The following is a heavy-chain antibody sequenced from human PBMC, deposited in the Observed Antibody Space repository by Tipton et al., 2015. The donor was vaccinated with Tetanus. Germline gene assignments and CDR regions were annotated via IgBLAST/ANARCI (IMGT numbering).Heavy chain of an antibody. Sequence: QLVQSGPELKKPGESLKISCKGSGYAFTKYWIGWVRQTPGKGLEWMGIIYPDDSDTRYSPSFQGQVTVSADKAINTAYLQWSRLQASDTAMYYCARHPRGNAGNPLYYFDYWAQGTRVIVSS. J-gene: IGHJ4*02. D-gene: IGHD4-23*01. V-gene: IGHV5-51*01. CDR2: IYPDDSDT. CDR1: GYAFTKYW. CDR3: ARHPRGNAGNPLYYFDY.